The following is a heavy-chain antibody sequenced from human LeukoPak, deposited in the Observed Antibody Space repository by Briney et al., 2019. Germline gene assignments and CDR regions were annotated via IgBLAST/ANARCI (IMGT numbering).Heavy chain of an antibody. V-gene: IGHV4-34*01. CDR2: INHSGST. Sequence: SETLSLTCAVYGGSFSGYYWSWIRQPPGKGLEWIGEINHSGSTNYNPSLKSRVTISIDTSKNQFSLKLSPVTAADTAVYYCARGPGTWYYYWGQGTLVTVSS. CDR1: GGSFSGYY. D-gene: IGHD6-13*01. J-gene: IGHJ4*02. CDR3: ARGPGTWYYY.